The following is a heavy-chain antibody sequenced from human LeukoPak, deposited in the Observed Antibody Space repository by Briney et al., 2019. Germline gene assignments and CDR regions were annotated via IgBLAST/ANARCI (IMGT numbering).Heavy chain of an antibody. Sequence: QTGGSLRLSCAASGFTFSSYWMNWARQAPGKGLEWVASINHNGNVNYYVDSVKGRFTISKDNAKNTLYLQMNSLRAEDTAVYYCARRYFEYWGQGTLVTVSS. J-gene: IGHJ4*02. CDR1: GFTFSSYW. CDR2: INHNGNVN. CDR3: ARRYFEY. V-gene: IGHV3-7*03.